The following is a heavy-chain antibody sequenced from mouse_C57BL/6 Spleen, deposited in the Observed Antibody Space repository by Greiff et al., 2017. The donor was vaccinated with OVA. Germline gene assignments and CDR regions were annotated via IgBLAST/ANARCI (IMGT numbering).Heavy chain of an antibody. Sequence: EVQLVESGGDLVKPGGSLKLSCAASGFTFSSYGMSWVRQTPDKRLEWVATISSGGSYTYYPDSVKGRFTLPRANAKNALFLREGWLKSEYTAMYDCADLSVRDCWGQGTSVTVSS. D-gene: IGHD1-1*01. V-gene: IGHV5-6*01. CDR2: ISSGGSYT. CDR1: GFTFSSYG. J-gene: IGHJ4*01. CDR3: ADLSVRDC.